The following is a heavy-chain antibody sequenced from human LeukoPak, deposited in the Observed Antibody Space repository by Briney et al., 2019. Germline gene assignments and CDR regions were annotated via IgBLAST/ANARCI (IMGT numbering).Heavy chain of an antibody. Sequence: GGSLRLSCAASGFTFSNYDMHWVRQAPGKGLEWVAVISNDGTKKYYVDSVKGRFTISRDNSKNTLYLQVNSLRAEDSAVYYCARAQSRLPPSDYWGQGTLVTVSS. J-gene: IGHJ4*02. D-gene: IGHD5/OR15-5a*01. CDR1: GFTFSNYD. CDR3: ARAQSRLPPSDY. CDR2: ISNDGTKK. V-gene: IGHV3-30*03.